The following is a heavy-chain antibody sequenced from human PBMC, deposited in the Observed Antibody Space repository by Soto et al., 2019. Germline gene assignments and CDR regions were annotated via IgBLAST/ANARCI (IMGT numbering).Heavy chain of an antibody. CDR1: DGNIISSGW. CDR3: ARVGNYDILTGYYYFAY. Sequence: SETKSVTSAVSDGNIISSGWWSWVRKTPGKGLEWIGDIYHSGNTNYNPSLKSRVTISVDKSKNQFSLKLSSVTAADTAVYYCARVGNYDILTGYYYFAYWGQGTLVTVSS. J-gene: IGHJ4*02. V-gene: IGHV4-4*02. CDR2: IYHSGNT. D-gene: IGHD3-9*01.